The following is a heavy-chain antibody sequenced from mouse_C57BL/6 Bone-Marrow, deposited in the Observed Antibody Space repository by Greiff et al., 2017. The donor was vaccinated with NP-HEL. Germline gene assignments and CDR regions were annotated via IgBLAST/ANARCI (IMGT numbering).Heavy chain of an antibody. CDR2: IYPGNSDT. Sequence: EVQLVESGTVLARPGASVKMSCKTSGYTFTSYWMHWVKQRPGQGLEWIGAIYPGNSDTSYNQKFKGKAKLTAVTSASTAYMELSSLTNEDSAVYYCTRSLPYDPPWFAYWGQGTLVTVSA. V-gene: IGHV1-5*01. D-gene: IGHD2-3*01. CDR1: GYTFTSYW. J-gene: IGHJ3*01. CDR3: TRSLPYDPPWFAY.